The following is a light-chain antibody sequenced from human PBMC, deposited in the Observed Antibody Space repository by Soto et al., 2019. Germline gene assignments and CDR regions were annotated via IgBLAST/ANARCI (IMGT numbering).Light chain of an antibody. Sequence: QSALTQPASVSGSPGQSLTISCTGTSSDVGGYNYVSWYQHHPGKAPKLMIYDVNNRPSGVSNRFFGSKSGNTASLTISGLQAEDEADYHCSSYSSSSLYVFGTATKLTVL. J-gene: IGLJ1*01. CDR1: SSDVGGYNY. CDR3: SSYSSSSLYV. CDR2: DVN. V-gene: IGLV2-14*03.